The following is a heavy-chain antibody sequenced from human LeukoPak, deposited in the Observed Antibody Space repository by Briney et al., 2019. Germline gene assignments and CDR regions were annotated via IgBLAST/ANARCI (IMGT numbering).Heavy chain of an antibody. V-gene: IGHV4-61*08. CDR2: IYYSGST. D-gene: IGHD1-14*01. CDR1: GGAINSGANY. Sequence: PSETLSLTCSVSGGAINSGANYWNWIRQPPGKGLEWIGYIYYSGSTNYNPSLKSRVTISVDTSKNQFSLKLSSVTAADTAVYYCARTDQTTFFDYWGQGTLVTVSS. CDR3: ARTDQTTFFDY. J-gene: IGHJ4*02.